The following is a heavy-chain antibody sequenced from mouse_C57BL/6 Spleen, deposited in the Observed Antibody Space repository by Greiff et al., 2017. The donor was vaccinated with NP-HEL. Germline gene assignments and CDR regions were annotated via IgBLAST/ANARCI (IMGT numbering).Heavy chain of an antibody. CDR3: ARAVVATKDFDY. CDR2: IYPGSGST. D-gene: IGHD1-1*01. J-gene: IGHJ2*01. V-gene: IGHV1-55*01. Sequence: QVQLQQPGAELVKPGASVKMSCKASGYTFTSYWITWVKQRPGQGLEWIGDIYPGSGSTNYNEKFKSKATLTVDPSSSTAYMQLSSLTSEDSAVYYCARAVVATKDFDYWGQGTTLTVSS. CDR1: GYTFTSYW.